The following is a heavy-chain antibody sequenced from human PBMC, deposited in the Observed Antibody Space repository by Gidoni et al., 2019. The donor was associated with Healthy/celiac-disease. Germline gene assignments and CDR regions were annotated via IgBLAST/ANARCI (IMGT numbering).Heavy chain of an antibody. J-gene: IGHJ6*02. V-gene: IGHV3-48*01. Sequence: GGGLVQPGGSLRLSCAASGFTFSSYSMNWVRQAPGKGLEWVSYISSSSSTIYYADSVKGRFTISRDNAKNSLYLQMNSLRAEDTAVYYCARDNCSGGSCYWVYYYYGMDVWGQGTTVTVSS. CDR2: ISSSSSTI. CDR3: ARDNCSGGSCYWVYYYYGMDV. D-gene: IGHD2-15*01. CDR1: GFTFSSYS.